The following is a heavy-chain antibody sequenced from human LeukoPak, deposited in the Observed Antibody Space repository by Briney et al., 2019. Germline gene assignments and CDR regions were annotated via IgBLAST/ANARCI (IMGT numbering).Heavy chain of an antibody. Sequence: GGSLRLSCAASGFTVSSNYMSWVRQAPGKGLEWVSVIYSGGSTYYADSVKGRFTISRDNSKNTLYLQMNSLRAEDTAVYYCARGRAGIAVAEHYWGQGTLVTVSS. CDR2: IYSGGST. V-gene: IGHV3-53*01. D-gene: IGHD6-19*01. CDR3: ARGRAGIAVAEHY. CDR1: GFTVSSNY. J-gene: IGHJ4*02.